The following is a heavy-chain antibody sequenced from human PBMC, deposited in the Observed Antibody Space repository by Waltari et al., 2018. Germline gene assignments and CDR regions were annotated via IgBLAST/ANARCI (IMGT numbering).Heavy chain of an antibody. J-gene: IGHJ6*02. D-gene: IGHD6-13*01. CDR2: INHSGST. CDR1: GGSFSGYY. V-gene: IGHV4-34*01. Sequence: QVQLQQWGAGLLKPSETLSPTCAVYGGSFSGYYWSWIRQPPGQGLEWIGEINHSGSTNYNPSLKSRVTISVDTSKNQFSLKLSSVTAADTAVYYCARYRPDGSWSRYYYGMDVWGQGTTVTVSS. CDR3: ARYRPDGSWSRYYYGMDV.